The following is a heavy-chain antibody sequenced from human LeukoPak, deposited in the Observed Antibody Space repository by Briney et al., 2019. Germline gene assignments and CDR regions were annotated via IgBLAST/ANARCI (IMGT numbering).Heavy chain of an antibody. Sequence: PGGSLRLSCAASGFTFSSYGMHWVRQAPGKGLEWVAVISYDGSNKYYADSVKGRFTISRDNSKNTLYLQMNNLRTEDTAVYYCARDPQWEDNVVDYWGQGTLVTVSS. CDR1: GFTFSSYG. J-gene: IGHJ4*02. V-gene: IGHV3-30*03. CDR3: ARDPQWEDNVVDY. D-gene: IGHD1-26*01. CDR2: ISYDGSNK.